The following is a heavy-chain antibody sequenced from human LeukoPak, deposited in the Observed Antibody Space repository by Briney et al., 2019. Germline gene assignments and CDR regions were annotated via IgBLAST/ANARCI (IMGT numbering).Heavy chain of an antibody. CDR1: GYTFTGYY. D-gene: IGHD1-26*01. J-gene: IGHJ3*02. Sequence: ASVKVSCKASGYTFTGYYMHWVRQAPGQGLEWMGWIHPNSGGTNHAQKFQAWVTMTRDTSISTAYMELSRLRSDDTAVYYCARSRGSGSYYRAFDIWGQGTMVTVSS. CDR3: ARSRGSGSYYRAFDI. CDR2: IHPNSGGT. V-gene: IGHV1-2*04.